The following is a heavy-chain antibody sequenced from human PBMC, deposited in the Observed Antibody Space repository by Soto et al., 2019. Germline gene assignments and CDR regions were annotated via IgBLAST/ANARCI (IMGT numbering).Heavy chain of an antibody. D-gene: IGHD3-9*01. CDR3: ARADYEILTGSYAMDV. CDR1: DDFISSYY. Sequence: SETLSLTCTVSDDFISSYYWNWIRQPAGKGLEWIGRVSTSGATNYNPSLESRVTMSVDTSKKQFSLKLTSLTAADTAVYFCARADYEILTGSYAMDVWGQGTTVT. J-gene: IGHJ6*02. V-gene: IGHV4-4*07. CDR2: VSTSGAT.